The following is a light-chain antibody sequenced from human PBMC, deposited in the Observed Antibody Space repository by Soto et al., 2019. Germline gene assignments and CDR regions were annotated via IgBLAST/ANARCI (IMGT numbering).Light chain of an antibody. CDR2: GNT. CDR3: QSHDSSLNSWV. V-gene: IGLV1-40*01. Sequence: QSVLTPPPSMSGAPGQRVTISCTGSSSNIGAGYDVHWYQLLPGTAPKLLIYGNTNRPSGVPDRFSCSKSGTSASLAITGLRAEDEADYYCQSHDSSLNSWVFGGGTKLTVL. CDR1: SSNIGAGYD. J-gene: IGLJ3*02.